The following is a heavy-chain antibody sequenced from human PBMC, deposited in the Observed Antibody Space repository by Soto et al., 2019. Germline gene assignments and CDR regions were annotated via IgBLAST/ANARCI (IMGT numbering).Heavy chain of an antibody. CDR1: GGSFTTYY. D-gene: IGHD2-15*01. Sequence: QVQLHQWGAGLLKPSETLSLTCAVYGGSFTTYYWSWIRQSPGKGLEWIGEINHSGFTNYNPSLESRVTTSVDTSKNQFYLKMRSVTAADTAIYYCARRYCSDSYCSYFDYWGRGTLVSVSS. CDR3: ARRYCSDSYCSYFDY. V-gene: IGHV4-34*01. CDR2: INHSGFT. J-gene: IGHJ4*02.